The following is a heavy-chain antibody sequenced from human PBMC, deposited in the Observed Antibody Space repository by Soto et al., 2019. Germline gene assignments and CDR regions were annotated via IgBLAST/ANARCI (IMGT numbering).Heavy chain of an antibody. CDR1: GGTFSSYA. Sequence: QVQLVQSGAEVKKPGSSVKVSCKASGGTFSSYAISWVRQAPGQGLEWMGGIIPIFGTANYAQKFQGRVTITADEATSTAYMELSSLRSEDTAVYYCARGRIVVVPAAIYYYCMDVLFQGSTVTVSS. D-gene: IGHD2-2*02. CDR2: IIPIFGTA. J-gene: IGHJ6*02. V-gene: IGHV1-69*01. CDR3: ARGRIVVVPAAIYYYCMDV.